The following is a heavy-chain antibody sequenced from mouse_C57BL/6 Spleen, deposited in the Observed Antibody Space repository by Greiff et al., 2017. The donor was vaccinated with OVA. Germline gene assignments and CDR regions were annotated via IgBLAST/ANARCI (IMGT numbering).Heavy chain of an antibody. D-gene: IGHD1-1*01. Sequence: QVQLQQSGAELVRPGASVTLSCKASGYTFTDYEMHWVKQTPVHGLEWIGAIDPETGGTAYNQKFKGKAILTADKSSSTAYMELRSLTSEDSAVYYCTRPTVVAYYVDYWGQGTTLTVSS. CDR1: GYTFTDYE. CDR2: IDPETGGT. V-gene: IGHV1-15*01. J-gene: IGHJ2*01. CDR3: TRPTVVAYYVDY.